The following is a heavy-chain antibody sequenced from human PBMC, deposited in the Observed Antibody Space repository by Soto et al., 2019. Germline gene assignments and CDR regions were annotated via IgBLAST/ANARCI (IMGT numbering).Heavy chain of an antibody. Sequence: QVQLVQSGAEVKKPGSSVKVSCKASGGTFSTYTVSWVRQARGQGLEWMGRIIPIVGIVNYAQKFQGRVTITADKSTSIAYMELSSLRSEDAAVYYCATITSGSYGGDYWGQGTLVTVSS. J-gene: IGHJ4*02. D-gene: IGHD1-26*01. CDR1: GGTFSTYT. CDR2: IIPIVGIV. V-gene: IGHV1-69*02. CDR3: ATITSGSYGGDY.